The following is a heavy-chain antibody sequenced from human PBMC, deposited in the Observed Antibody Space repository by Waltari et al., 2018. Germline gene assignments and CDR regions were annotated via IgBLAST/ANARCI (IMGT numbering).Heavy chain of an antibody. J-gene: IGHJ4*02. Sequence: HVQLVQSGAEVEMPGASVKVSCKASGYTFTDFYIHWVRQAPGQGLEWMGRVDPNNGATNYVQKFQDRVTMTRDTSISTAYMELSRVKSDDTAVYYCARSGGGVTTCGVAEWGQGTLVTVSS. CDR2: VDPNNGAT. V-gene: IGHV1-2*06. CDR3: ARSGGGVTTCGVAE. CDR1: GYTFTDFY. D-gene: IGHD3-3*01.